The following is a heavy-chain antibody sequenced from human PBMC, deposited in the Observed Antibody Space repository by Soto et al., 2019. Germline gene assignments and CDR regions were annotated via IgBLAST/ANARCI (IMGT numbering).Heavy chain of an antibody. CDR1: GFTFSSYA. CDR2: ISGSGGGT. V-gene: IGHV3-23*01. D-gene: IGHD6-13*01. CDR3: AREQDSSTWYIYPIEY. Sequence: VQLLESGGDFVQPGGSLRLSCAASGFTFSSYAMSWVRQAPGKGLEWVSTISGSGGGTFYSDCVKARFTISRDNSKNTRFLQMNSLRAEDTAVYYCAREQDSSTWYIYPIEYWGQGPLVTVSS. J-gene: IGHJ4*02.